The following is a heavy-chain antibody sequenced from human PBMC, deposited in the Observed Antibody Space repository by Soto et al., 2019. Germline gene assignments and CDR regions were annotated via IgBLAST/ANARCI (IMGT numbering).Heavy chain of an antibody. CDR1: GFSFSAYW. D-gene: IGHD3-9*01. CDR2: ISPDGSST. CDR3: ARSPGGYYID. Sequence: EVQLVESGGGLVQPGGSLRLSCVDSGFSFSAYWMHWVRQGPGKGLVWVSRISPDGSSTNYADSVRGRFTISRDNAKNTLYLQMNSLRAEDTALYYCARSPGGYYIDWGQGTMVTVSS. V-gene: IGHV3-74*01. J-gene: IGHJ3*01.